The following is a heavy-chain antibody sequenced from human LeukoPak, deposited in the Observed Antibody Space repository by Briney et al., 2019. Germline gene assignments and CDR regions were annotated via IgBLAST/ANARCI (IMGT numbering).Heavy chain of an antibody. CDR1: GYSFSNYW. V-gene: IGHV5-51*01. J-gene: IGHJ3*02. Sequence: GESLKISCRGSGYSFSNYWIGWVRQMPGKGLEWMGSIYPGDSDTTYSPSFQGQVTISADKSISTAYLQWTSLTASDTAMYYCARPMTTVTIDAFDIWGQGTMVTVSS. D-gene: IGHD4-17*01. CDR3: ARPMTTVTIDAFDI. CDR2: IYPGDSDT.